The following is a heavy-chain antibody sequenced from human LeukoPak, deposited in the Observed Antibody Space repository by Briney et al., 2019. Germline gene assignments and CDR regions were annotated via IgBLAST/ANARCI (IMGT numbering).Heavy chain of an antibody. J-gene: IGHJ4*02. D-gene: IGHD2-2*01. CDR2: ISGSGGST. V-gene: IGHV3-23*01. Sequence: GGSLRLSCAASGFTFSSYAMSWVRQAPGKGLEWVSAISGSGGSTYYADSVKGRFTISRDNSKNTLYLQMNSLRAEDTAVYYCAKDGYQLHLGAYYFDYWGQGTLVTVSS. CDR1: GFTFSSYA. CDR3: AKDGYQLHLGAYYFDY.